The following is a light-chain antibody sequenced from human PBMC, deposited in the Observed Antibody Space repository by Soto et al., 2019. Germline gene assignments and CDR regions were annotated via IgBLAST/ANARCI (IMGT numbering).Light chain of an antibody. V-gene: IGLV1-44*01. CDR3: AAWDDSLNGRYV. CDR1: SSNIGSNT. CDR2: SNN. Sequence: QSVLTQPPSASGTPGQMITISCSGSSSNIGSNTVNWYQQLPGTAPKLLIYSNNQRPSGVPDLFSGSKSGTSASLAISGLQSEDEADYYCAAWDDSLNGRYVFGTGTKVTVL. J-gene: IGLJ1*01.